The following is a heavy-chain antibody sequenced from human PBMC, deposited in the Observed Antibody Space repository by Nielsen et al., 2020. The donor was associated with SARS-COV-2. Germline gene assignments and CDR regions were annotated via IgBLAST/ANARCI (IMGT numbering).Heavy chain of an antibody. J-gene: IGHJ3*02. CDR2: INPSGSGT. D-gene: IGHD1-26*01. CDR3: AAGGIVGAPNAFDI. V-gene: IGHV3-74*01. CDR1: GFTFSSTY. Sequence: GESLKISCSASGFTFSSTYMDWVRQAPGQGLVWVSRINPSGSGTAYADSVKGRFAVSRDNAENTVVLQIHSLRVEDTAVYYCAAGGIVGAPNAFDIWGQGTMVTVSS.